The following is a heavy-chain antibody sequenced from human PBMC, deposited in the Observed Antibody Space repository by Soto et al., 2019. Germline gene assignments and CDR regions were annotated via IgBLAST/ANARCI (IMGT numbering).Heavy chain of an antibody. CDR1: GFSFSPYG. J-gene: IGHJ4*02. CDR2: VSGGSGVT. CDR3: TRWNGYGAL. Sequence: EMPLLESGGGLVQPGGSLRLSCVVSGFSFSPYGVTWVRQAPGKGLEWVCGVSGGSGVTHYTDSVKGRFTISGDESKNPVYLQMHSLRGEDTAVYYCTRWNGYGALWGQGTLVTVSS. D-gene: IGHD4-17*01. V-gene: IGHV3-23*01.